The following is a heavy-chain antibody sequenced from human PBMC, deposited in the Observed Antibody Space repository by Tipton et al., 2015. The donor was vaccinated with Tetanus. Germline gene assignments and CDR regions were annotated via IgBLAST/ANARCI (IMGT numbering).Heavy chain of an antibody. V-gene: IGHV4-59*02. J-gene: IGHJ4*02. CDR1: GGSVSSYY. CDR3: ARANNEFPKKGPFDS. Sequence: TLSLTCTVSGGSVSSYYWTWFRQPPGKRLEWLAYVSYSGRTNSNYSLKSRITISQDTSKNQFSLRLTSVTAADTAVYYRARANNEFPKKGPFDSWGQGSLVIVSS. CDR2: VSYSGRT. D-gene: IGHD1-1*01.